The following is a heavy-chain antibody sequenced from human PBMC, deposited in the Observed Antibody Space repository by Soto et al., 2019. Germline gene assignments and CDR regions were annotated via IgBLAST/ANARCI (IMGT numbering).Heavy chain of an antibody. CDR2: ISAYNGNT. V-gene: IGHV1-18*01. CDR3: XXXXXXXXXYGMDV. Sequence: QVQLVQSGAEVKKPGASVKVSCKASGYTFTSYGISWVRQAPGQGLEWMGWISAYNGNTNYAQKLQGRVTMTTDTXXXXXXXXXXXXXXXXXXXXXXXXXXXXXXXYGMDVWGQGTTVTVSS. J-gene: IGHJ6*02. CDR1: GYTFTSYG.